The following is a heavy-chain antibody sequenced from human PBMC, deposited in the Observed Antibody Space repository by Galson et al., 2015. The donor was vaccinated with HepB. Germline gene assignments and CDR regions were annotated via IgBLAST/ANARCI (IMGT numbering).Heavy chain of an antibody. CDR3: TTAPGLLWFGESLYPVVLPIDY. CDR2: IKTKTDGGTT. V-gene: IGHV3-15*01. D-gene: IGHD3-10*01. Sequence: SLRLSCAASGFTFSNAWMNWVRQAPGKGLEWVGRIKTKTDGGTTDYAAPVKGRFTISRDDSKNRLYLQMNGLKTEDTAVYYCTTAPGLLWFGESLYPVVLPIDYWGQGTLVTVSS. CDR1: GFTFSNAW. J-gene: IGHJ4*02.